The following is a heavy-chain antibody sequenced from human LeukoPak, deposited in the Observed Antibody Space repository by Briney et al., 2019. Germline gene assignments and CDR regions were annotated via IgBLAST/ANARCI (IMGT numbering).Heavy chain of an antibody. J-gene: IGHJ2*01. CDR3: ARSKDPTRNPYWYFDL. Sequence: SVKVSCKASGGTFSIYAISRVRQAPGQGLEWMGRIIPIFGTANYAQKFQGRVTITTDESTSTAYMELSSLRSEDTAVYYCARSKDPTRNPYWYFDLWGRGTLVTVSS. CDR2: IIPIFGTA. CDR1: GGTFSIYA. V-gene: IGHV1-69*05.